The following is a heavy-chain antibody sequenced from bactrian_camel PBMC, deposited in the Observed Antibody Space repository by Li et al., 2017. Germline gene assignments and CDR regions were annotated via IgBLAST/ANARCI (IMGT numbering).Heavy chain of an antibody. CDR3: FGGHS. CDR1: GFTFSSYA. J-gene: IGHJ6*01. Sequence: DVQLVESGGGSVQDGETLRLSCTASGFTFSSYAMGWVRQAPGKGLEWISAINSGGGSTYYADSVKGRFTISRDNANNTMYLQLNSLKTEDMAMYYCFGGHSWGQGTQVTVS. V-gene: IGHV3S40*01. CDR2: INSGGGST.